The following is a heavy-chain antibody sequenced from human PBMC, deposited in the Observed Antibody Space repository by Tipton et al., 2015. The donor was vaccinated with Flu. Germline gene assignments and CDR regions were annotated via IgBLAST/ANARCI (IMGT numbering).Heavy chain of an antibody. D-gene: IGHD4-17*01. J-gene: IGHJ3*02. CDR1: GGSFDGHF. V-gene: IGHV4-59*08. Sequence: TLSLTCSVAGGSFDGHFWSWIRQSPGRGLEWIGYVFYTGSPHYNPSLKSRVAISLDTSKNQFSLRLSSVTAADTAMYYCARGDYGDYDHEADGFDIWGQGTLVTVSA. CDR2: VFYTGSP. CDR3: ARGDYGDYDHEADGFDI.